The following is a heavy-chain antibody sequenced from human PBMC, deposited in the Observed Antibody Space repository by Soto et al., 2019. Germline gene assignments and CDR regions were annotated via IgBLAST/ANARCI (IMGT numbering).Heavy chain of an antibody. Sequence: QVQLVESGGGVVQPGRSLRLSCAASGFTFSSYGMHWVRQAPGKGLEWVAVIWYDGSDKFYADSVKGRFTISRDNSKNPLYLQMHSLTAEDTAVYYCATGGGTPLPLDSWGQGTLVTVSS. D-gene: IGHD1-7*01. CDR1: GFTFSSYG. CDR3: ATGGGTPLPLDS. CDR2: IWYDGSDK. J-gene: IGHJ4*02. V-gene: IGHV3-33*01.